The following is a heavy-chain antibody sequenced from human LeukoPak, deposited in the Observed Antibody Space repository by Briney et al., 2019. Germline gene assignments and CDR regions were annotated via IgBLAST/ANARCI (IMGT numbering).Heavy chain of an antibody. CDR1: GFTFSSYS. CDR2: ISSGSSYI. CDR3: ARESYDSGSYYNNWFDP. D-gene: IGHD3-10*01. V-gene: IGHV3-21*01. Sequence: PGGSLRLSCAAPGFTFSSYSMNWVRQAPGKGLEWVSSISSGSSYIYYADSVKGRFTISRDNAKNSLYLQMNSLRAEDTAVYYCARESYDSGSYYNNWFDPWGQGTPVTVSS. J-gene: IGHJ5*02.